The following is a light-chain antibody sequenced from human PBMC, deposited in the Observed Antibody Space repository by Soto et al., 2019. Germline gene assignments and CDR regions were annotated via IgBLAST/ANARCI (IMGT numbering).Light chain of an antibody. CDR3: CSFAGRYSYV. V-gene: IGLV2-11*01. Sequence: QSVLTQPRSVSGSPGQSVTISCTGTSNDVGGYNCVSWYQHHPGEAPKLMIYDVNKRPSGVPDRLSGSKSGNTASLTISGLQAEDEADYYCCSFAGRYSYVFGSGTKVTVL. J-gene: IGLJ1*01. CDR2: DVN. CDR1: SNDVGGYNC.